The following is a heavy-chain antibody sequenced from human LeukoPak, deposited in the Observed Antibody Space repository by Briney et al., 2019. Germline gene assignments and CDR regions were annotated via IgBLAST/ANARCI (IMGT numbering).Heavy chain of an antibody. CDR2: ISAYNGNT. V-gene: IGHV1-18*04. Sequence: ASVKVSCKASVYTFTSYGISWVRQAPGQGLEWMGWISAYNGNTNYAQKLQGRVTMTTDTSTSTAYMELRSLRSDDTAVYYCARVDYDILTGYYKKGYFDYWGQGTLVTVSS. CDR3: ARVDYDILTGYYKKGYFDY. D-gene: IGHD3-9*01. J-gene: IGHJ4*02. CDR1: VYTFTSYG.